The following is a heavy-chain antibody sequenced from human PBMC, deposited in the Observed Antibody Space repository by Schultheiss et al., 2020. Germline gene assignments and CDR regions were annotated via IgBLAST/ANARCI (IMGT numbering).Heavy chain of an antibody. CDR2: INHTGST. CDR1: GGSFSDHY. Sequence: SETLSLTCAVYGGSFSDHYWTWIRQSPGKGLEWIGEINHTGSTNYNPSLKSRVTISVNTSKNQFSLKLSSVTAADTAVYYCARAPGRMDVWGQGSTVTVYS. CDR3: ARAPGRMDV. V-gene: IGHV4-34*01. J-gene: IGHJ6*02.